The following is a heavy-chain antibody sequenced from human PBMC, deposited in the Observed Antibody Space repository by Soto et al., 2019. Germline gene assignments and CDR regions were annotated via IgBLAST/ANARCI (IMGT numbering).Heavy chain of an antibody. CDR3: ARDLGLVLATLTLDY. CDR1: GFTFSTYS. J-gene: IGHJ4*02. D-gene: IGHD2-15*01. V-gene: IGHV3-21*01. CDR2: ITTDSSFR. Sequence: EVQLVESGGGLVKPGGSLRLSCVASGFTFSTYSMNWVRQAPGKGLEWVSDITTDSSFRFYADSVKGRFTISRDDAKNSLYHELNNLRAEDTGVYCCARDLGLVLATLTLDYGGQGTLVTVSS.